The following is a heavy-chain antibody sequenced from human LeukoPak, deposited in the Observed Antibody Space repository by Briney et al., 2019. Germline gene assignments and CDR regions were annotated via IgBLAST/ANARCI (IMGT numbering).Heavy chain of an antibody. V-gene: IGHV3-7*04. CDR1: GFTFSSYW. J-gene: IGHJ4*02. D-gene: IGHD1-26*01. CDR2: IKQDGSEK. CDR3: ARDGPNLYSGSLG. Sequence: PGGSLRLSCAASGFTFSSYWMSWVRQAPGKGLEWVANIKQDGSEKYYVDSVKGRFTISRDNAKNSLYLQMNSLRAEDTAVYYCARDGPNLYSGSLGWGQGTLVTVSS.